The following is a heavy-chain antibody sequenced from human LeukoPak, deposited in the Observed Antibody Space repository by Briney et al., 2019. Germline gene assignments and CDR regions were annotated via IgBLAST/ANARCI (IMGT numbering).Heavy chain of an antibody. J-gene: IGHJ4*02. CDR1: GFTFSSYS. V-gene: IGHV3-48*01. D-gene: IGHD1-1*01. Sequence: GGSLRLSCAASGFTFSSYSMNWVRQAPGKGLEWVSYISSSSSTIYYADSVKGRFTISRDNAKDSLYLQTNSLRAEDTAVYYCARVIEENWNERYFDYWGQGTLVTVSS. CDR3: ARVIEENWNERYFDY. CDR2: ISSSSSTI.